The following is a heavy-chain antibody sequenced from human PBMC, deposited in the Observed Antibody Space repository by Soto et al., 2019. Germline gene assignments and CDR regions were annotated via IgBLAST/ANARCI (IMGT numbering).Heavy chain of an antibody. Sequence: PGESLKISCKGSGFTFTSYWIAWVRQMPGKGLEWMGIIYPGDSDSSYSPSFQGQVTISADKSINTAYLHWSSLKASDTAIYYCATHEAYCSNTPCSNFDYWGQGTLVTVSS. D-gene: IGHD2-2*01. CDR1: GFTFTSYW. V-gene: IGHV5-51*01. CDR3: ATHEAYCSNTPCSNFDY. CDR2: IYPGDSDS. J-gene: IGHJ4*02.